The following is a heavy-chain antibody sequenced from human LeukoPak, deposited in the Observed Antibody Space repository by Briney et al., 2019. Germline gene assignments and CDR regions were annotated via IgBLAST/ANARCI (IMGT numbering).Heavy chain of an antibody. V-gene: IGHV4-38-2*02. CDR2: IYHSGST. D-gene: IGHD1-26*01. J-gene: IGHJ3*02. CDR3: AREGGYSGTQEGDAFDI. CDR1: GYSISSGYY. Sequence: PSETLSLTCAVSGYSISSGYYWGWIRQPPGKGLEWIGSIYHSGSTYYNPSLKSRVTISVDTTKNQFSLKLSSVAAADTAVYYCAREGGYSGTQEGDAFDIWGQGTMVTVSS.